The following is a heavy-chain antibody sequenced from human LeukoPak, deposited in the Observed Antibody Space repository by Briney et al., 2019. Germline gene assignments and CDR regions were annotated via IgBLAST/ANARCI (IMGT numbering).Heavy chain of an antibody. V-gene: IGHV3-21*01. CDR3: ARRFVQGHFDY. J-gene: IGHJ4*02. D-gene: IGHD3-10*01. CDR2: ISSSSSYI. CDR1: GFTFSSYA. Sequence: GGSLRLSCAASGFTFSSYAMSRVRQAPGKGLEWVSSISSSSSYIYYADSVEGRFTISRDNAKNSLYLQMNSLRAEDTAVYYCARRFVQGHFDYWGQGTMVTVSS.